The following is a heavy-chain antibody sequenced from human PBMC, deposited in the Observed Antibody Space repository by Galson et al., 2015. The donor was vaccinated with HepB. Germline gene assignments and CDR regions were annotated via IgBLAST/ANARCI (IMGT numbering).Heavy chain of an antibody. V-gene: IGHV1-69*04. Sequence: SVKVSCKASGGTFSSYAISWVRQAPGQGLEWMGRIIPILGIANYAQKFQGRVTITADKSTSTAYMELSSLRSEDTAVYYCARWGGDGYKLPYFDYWGQGTLVTVSS. CDR1: GGTFSSYA. J-gene: IGHJ4*02. CDR2: IIPILGIA. CDR3: ARWGGDGYKLPYFDY. D-gene: IGHD5-24*01.